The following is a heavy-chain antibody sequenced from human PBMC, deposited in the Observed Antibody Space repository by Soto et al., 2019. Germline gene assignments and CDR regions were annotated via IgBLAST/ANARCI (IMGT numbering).Heavy chain of an antibody. V-gene: IGHV3-23*01. Sequence: EVQLLESGGGLVQPGGSLRLSCAASGFTFSSYAMSWVRQAPGKGLEWVSAISGSGGSTYYADSVKGRFTISRDNSKITLYLPMNSLRDEDTALYYCANPPPYQLRYYFDVWGPGTLVTVS. J-gene: IGHJ4*02. CDR1: GFTFSSYA. D-gene: IGHD2-2*01. CDR2: ISGSGGST. CDR3: ANPPPYQLRYYFDV.